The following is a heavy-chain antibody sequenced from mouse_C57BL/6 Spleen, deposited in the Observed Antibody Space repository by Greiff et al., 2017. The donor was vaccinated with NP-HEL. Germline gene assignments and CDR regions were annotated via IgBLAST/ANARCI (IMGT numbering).Heavy chain of an antibody. Sequence: QVQLQQPGAELVKPGASVKLSCKASGYTFTSYWMQWVKQRPGQGLEWIGEIDPSDSYTNYNQKFKGTATLTVDTSSSTAYMQLSSLTSEDSAVYYCARYGNYEYYAMDYWGQGISVTVSS. CDR3: ARYGNYEYYAMDY. V-gene: IGHV1-50*01. CDR2: IDPSDSYT. J-gene: IGHJ4*01. CDR1: GYTFTSYW. D-gene: IGHD2-1*01.